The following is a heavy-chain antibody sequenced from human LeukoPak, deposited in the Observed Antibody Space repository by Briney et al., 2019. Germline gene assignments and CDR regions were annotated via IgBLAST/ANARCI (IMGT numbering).Heavy chain of an antibody. D-gene: IGHD3-3*01. CDR3: ARLGAGPTYYDFWSGYSSFYFDY. J-gene: IGHJ4*02. V-gene: IGHV4-39*01. Sequence: PSETLSLTCTVSGGSTSSSNYYWGWIRQPPGKGLEWIGCIHYSGNTYYNPSLKSRVTISVDTSKNQFSLKLSSVTAAGTAVYYCARLGAGPTYYDFWSGYSSFYFDYWGQGTLVTVSS. CDR1: GGSTSSSNYY. CDR2: IHYSGNT.